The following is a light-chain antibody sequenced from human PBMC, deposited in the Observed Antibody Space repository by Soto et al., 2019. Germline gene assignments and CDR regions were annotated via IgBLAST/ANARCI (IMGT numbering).Light chain of an antibody. CDR2: DVS. CDR3: CSYTTSNTRQIV. J-gene: IGLJ1*01. Sequence: QSVLNPPSSVFGSPGQSITISRLGNSSDVGGYNYVSWYQQHPGKAPKFMIYDVSNRPSGVSNRFSGSKSGNTASLTISGLQAEDEADYYCCSYTTSNTRQIVFGTGTKVTVL. CDR1: SSDVGGYNY. V-gene: IGLV2-14*01.